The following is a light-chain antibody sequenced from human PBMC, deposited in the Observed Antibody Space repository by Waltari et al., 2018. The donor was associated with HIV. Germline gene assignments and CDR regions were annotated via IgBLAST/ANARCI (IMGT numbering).Light chain of an antibody. V-gene: IGLV2-14*01. Sequence: QSALTQPASVSGSPGQSITISCTGTSSDVGSYSYVSWYQQYPGKAPKLMIYEVSNRPSGVSNRFSGSKSGNTASLTISGVQPEDESDYYCSSYTSSSTTVFGGG. CDR2: EVS. CDR3: SSYTSSSTTV. J-gene: IGLJ2*01. CDR1: SSDVGSYSY.